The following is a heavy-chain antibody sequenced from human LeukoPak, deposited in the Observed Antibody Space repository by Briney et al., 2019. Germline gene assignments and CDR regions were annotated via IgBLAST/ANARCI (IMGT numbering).Heavy chain of an antibody. D-gene: IGHD3-22*01. CDR1: GFTFSSYS. CDR3: ASNYYDSSGYYSPYFDY. CDR2: ISSASDTI. Sequence: PGGSLRLSCAASGFTFSSYSMNWVRQAPGKGLEWVSYISSASDTIYYADSVKGRFTISRDNAKNSLYLQMNSLRAEDTALYYCASNYYDSSGYYSPYFDYWGQGTLVTVSS. V-gene: IGHV3-48*01. J-gene: IGHJ4*02.